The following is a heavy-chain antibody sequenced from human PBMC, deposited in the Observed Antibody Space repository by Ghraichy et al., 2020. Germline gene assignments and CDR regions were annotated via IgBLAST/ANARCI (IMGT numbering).Heavy chain of an antibody. CDR3: AIIGTGSGYSYGTGWFDP. Sequence: ASVKVSCKASGYTFTSYGISWVRQAPGQGLEWMGWISAYNGNTNYAQKLQGRVTMTTDTSTSTAYMELRSLRSDDTAVYYCAIIGTGSGYSYGTGWFDPWGQGTLVTVSS. D-gene: IGHD5-18*01. CDR1: GYTFTSYG. V-gene: IGHV1-18*01. CDR2: ISAYNGNT. J-gene: IGHJ5*02.